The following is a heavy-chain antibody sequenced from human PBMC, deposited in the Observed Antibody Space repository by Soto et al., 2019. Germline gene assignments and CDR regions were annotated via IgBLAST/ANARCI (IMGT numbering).Heavy chain of an antibody. D-gene: IGHD6-13*01. Sequence: GGSLRLSCAASGCIFSNYGMHWVRQGPGKGLEWVAVIWYDGSNQYYGDSVKGRFTISRDNSKNTLYLQMSSLRAEDTAVYYCTRGTVLAGTMTYDYWGQGTQVTVSS. CDR3: TRGTVLAGTMTYDY. J-gene: IGHJ4*02. CDR2: IWYDGSNQ. V-gene: IGHV3-33*01. CDR1: GCIFSNYG.